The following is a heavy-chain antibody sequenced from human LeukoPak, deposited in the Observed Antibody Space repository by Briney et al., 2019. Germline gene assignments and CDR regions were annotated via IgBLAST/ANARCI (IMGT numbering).Heavy chain of an antibody. CDR2: IKPDGSET. J-gene: IGHJ4*02. Sequence: GGSLRLSCVASGFPFSSYWMTWVRQAPGKGLEWVAHIKPDGSETEYVDSVKGRFTISRDNAKNSLFLLMNSLGVEDMAVYYCVRDIGWYRFDYWGRGTLVTVSS. CDR1: GFPFSSYW. CDR3: VRDIGWYRFDY. V-gene: IGHV3-7*03. D-gene: IGHD6-19*01.